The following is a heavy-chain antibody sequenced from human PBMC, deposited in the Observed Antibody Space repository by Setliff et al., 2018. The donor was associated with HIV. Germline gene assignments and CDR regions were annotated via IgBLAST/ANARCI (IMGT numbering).Heavy chain of an antibody. J-gene: IGHJ4*02. CDR1: GGSISSSSYY. V-gene: IGHV4-39*01. Sequence: SETLSLTCTVSGGSISSSSYYWGWIRQPPGKGLEWIGSIYYRGSTYYNPSLKSRVTISVDTSKNQFSLKLNSVTAADTAVYYCARASYYYDSSGWVDYWGQGTLVTVSS. CDR3: ARASYYYDSSGWVDY. CDR2: IYYRGST. D-gene: IGHD3-22*01.